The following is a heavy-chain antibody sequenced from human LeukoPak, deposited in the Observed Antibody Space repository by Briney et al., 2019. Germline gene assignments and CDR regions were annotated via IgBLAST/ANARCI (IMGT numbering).Heavy chain of an antibody. V-gene: IGHV3-23*01. CDR3: AKGGAYYYDSSGYFSI. CDR1: GFTFTNYA. CDR2: INDIGDNT. D-gene: IGHD3-22*01. Sequence: GGSLRLSCAASGFTFTNYAMSWVRQAPGKGLEWVSRINDIGDNTYYADSVKGRFTISRDNSKNTLYLQMNSLRAEDTAVYYCAKGGAYYYDSSGYFSIWGQGTMVTVSS. J-gene: IGHJ3*02.